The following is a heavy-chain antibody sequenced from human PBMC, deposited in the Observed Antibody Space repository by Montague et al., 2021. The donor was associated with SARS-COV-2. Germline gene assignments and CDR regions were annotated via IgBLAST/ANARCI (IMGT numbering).Heavy chain of an antibody. CDR2: INYNGRT. V-gene: IGHV4-39*01. J-gene: IGHJ4*02. CDR1: GDPISSSSYY. Sequence: SETLSPTCTVSGDPISSSSYYWGWIRQSLGRGLEWIGSINYNGRTYYXPSLKSRVTISVDAPKNQFSLQLDSMTAADTAVYYCARQHGHGSVVTGFENYFDYWGQGSLVIVSS. D-gene: IGHD1-1*01. CDR3: ARQHGHGSVVTGFENYFDY.